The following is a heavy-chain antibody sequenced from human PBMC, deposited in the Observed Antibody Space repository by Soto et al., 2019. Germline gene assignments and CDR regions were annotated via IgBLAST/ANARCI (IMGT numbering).Heavy chain of an antibody. CDR2: IYYSGST. V-gene: IGHV4-61*01. Sequence: SETLSLTCTVSGGSVSSGSYYWSWIRQPPGKGLEWIGYIYYSGSTNYNPSLKSRVTISVDTSKNQFSLKLSSVTAADTAVYYCARDRNLVVVPAARDHYYGMDVWGQGTTVTVSS. CDR3: ARDRNLVVVPAARDHYYGMDV. J-gene: IGHJ6*02. CDR1: GGSVSSGSYY. D-gene: IGHD2-2*01.